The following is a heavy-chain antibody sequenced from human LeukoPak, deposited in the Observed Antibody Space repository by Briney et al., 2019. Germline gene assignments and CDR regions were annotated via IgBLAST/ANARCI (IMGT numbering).Heavy chain of an antibody. V-gene: IGHV1-69*13. J-gene: IGHJ4*02. CDR1: GGTFSSYA. Sequence: ASVKVSCKASGGTFSSYAISWVRQAPGQGLESMGGIIPIFGTANYAQKFQGRVTITADESTSTAYMELSSLRSEDTAVYYCARPRGSYTSNFDYWGQGTLVTVFS. D-gene: IGHD3-10*01. CDR3: ARPRGSYTSNFDY. CDR2: IIPIFGTA.